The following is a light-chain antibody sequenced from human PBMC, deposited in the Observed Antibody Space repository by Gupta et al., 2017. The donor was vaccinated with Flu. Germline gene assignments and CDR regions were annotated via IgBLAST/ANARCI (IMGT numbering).Light chain of an antibody. CDR1: QTVRSNY. CDR3: QQYGSSPLT. Sequence: GTLSLSPGERATLSCRASQTVRSNYLAWYQQKPGQAPRLLSYGASSRATGIPDMFSGSGSGTDFTLTISRLEPEDFAVFYCQQYGSSPLTFGGGTKVEIK. CDR2: GAS. J-gene: IGKJ4*01. V-gene: IGKV3-20*01.